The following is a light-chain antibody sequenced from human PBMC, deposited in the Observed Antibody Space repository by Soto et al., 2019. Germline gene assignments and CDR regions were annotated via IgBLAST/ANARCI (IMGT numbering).Light chain of an antibody. J-gene: IGKJ3*01. CDR2: KAS. Sequence: DIQMTQSPSTLSASVGDRVTITCRASQSISSWLAWYQQKPGKAPKLLIYKASSVESGVLSRFSGSGSGTEFTLTISSLQPDDFATYYCQHYNSYPFTFGPGTKVDIK. CDR3: QHYNSYPFT. CDR1: QSISSW. V-gene: IGKV1-5*03.